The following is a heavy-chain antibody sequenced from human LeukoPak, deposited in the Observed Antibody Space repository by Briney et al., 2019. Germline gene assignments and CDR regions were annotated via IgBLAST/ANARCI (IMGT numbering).Heavy chain of an antibody. Sequence: ASAKVSCKASGYTFTSYDMHWVRQAPGQGLEWMGIINPSGGSTSYAQIFQGRVTMTRDTSTSTVYMGLSSLRSEDTAVYYCARGGSSWYRGSFQHWGQGTLVTVSP. D-gene: IGHD6-13*01. V-gene: IGHV1-46*01. CDR3: ARGGSSWYRGSFQH. CDR2: INPSGGST. CDR1: GYTFTSYD. J-gene: IGHJ1*01.